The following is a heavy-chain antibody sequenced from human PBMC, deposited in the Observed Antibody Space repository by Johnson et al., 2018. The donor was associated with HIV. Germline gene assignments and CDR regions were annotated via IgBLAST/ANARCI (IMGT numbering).Heavy chain of an antibody. CDR1: GFTVSSNY. D-gene: IGHD3-22*01. CDR3: VRDGNYYDRSGYRVDAFDV. Sequence: VQLVETGGGLIQPGGSLRLSCAASGFTVSSNYMSWVRQAPGKGLEWVSGISWNSDTIGYADSVKGRFTISRDNSKNTLYLQMKSLRAEDTAVYYCVRDGNYYDRSGYRVDAFDVWGQGTMVTVSS. V-gene: IGHV3-53*05. J-gene: IGHJ3*01. CDR2: SWNSDTI.